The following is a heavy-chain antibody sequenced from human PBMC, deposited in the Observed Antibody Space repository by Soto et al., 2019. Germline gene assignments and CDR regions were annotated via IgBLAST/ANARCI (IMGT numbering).Heavy chain of an antibody. J-gene: IGHJ4*02. CDR1: GFSLTTTSMG. Sequence: QITLKESGPPLVRPAQTLTLTCAFSGFSLTTTSMGVAWIRQPPGQALAWLALIYWDDDQRYSPSLKDRLTISKDTSRSRVVLTISNMNPEDTGTYFCAHAGDYDLLSFDHWGPGTLVTVSS. V-gene: IGHV2-5*02. CDR2: IYWDDDQ. D-gene: IGHD4-17*01. CDR3: AHAGDYDLLSFDH.